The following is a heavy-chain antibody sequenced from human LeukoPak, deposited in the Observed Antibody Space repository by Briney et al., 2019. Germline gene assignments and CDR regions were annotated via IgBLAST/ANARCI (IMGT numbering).Heavy chain of an antibody. V-gene: IGHV4-39*01. CDR1: GDSISSYY. J-gene: IGHJ3*02. D-gene: IGHD3-22*01. Sequence: SETLSLTCSVSGDSISSYYWSWIRQPPGKGLEWIGSIYYSGSTYYNPSLKSRVTISVDTSKNQFSLKLSSVTAADTAVYYCARPTMIVEYAFDIWGQGTMVTVSS. CDR3: ARPTMIVEYAFDI. CDR2: IYYSGST.